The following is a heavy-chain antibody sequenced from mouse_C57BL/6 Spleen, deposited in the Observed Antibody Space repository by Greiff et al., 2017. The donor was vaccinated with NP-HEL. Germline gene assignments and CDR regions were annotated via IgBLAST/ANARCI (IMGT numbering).Heavy chain of an antibody. J-gene: IGHJ3*01. CDR2: ISYSGST. Sequence: EVQLQESGPGMVKPSQSLSLTCTVTGYSITSGYDWHWIRHFPGNKLEWMGYISYSGSTNYNPSLKSRISITHDTSKNHFFLKLNSVTTEDTATYYCDRADYGPFAYWGQGTLVTVSA. CDR1: GYSITSGYD. D-gene: IGHD2-4*01. CDR3: DRADYGPFAY. V-gene: IGHV3-1*01.